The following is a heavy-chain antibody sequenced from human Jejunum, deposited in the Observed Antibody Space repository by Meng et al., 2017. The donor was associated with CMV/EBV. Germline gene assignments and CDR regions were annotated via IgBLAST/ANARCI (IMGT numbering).Heavy chain of an antibody. V-gene: IGHV3-7*02. CDR3: AKYNYGIDY. Sequence: GQVWGLGGGLVQPGGSLGFSWAASGLTFSSYWMTWVRQAPGKGLEWVANIKTDGSDKNYVDSVKGRFTISRDNAQNSLYLQMNSLRAEDTAVYYCAKYNYGIDYWGQGTLVTVSS. CDR1: GLTFSSYW. J-gene: IGHJ4*02. CDR2: IKTDGSDK. D-gene: IGHD5-18*01.